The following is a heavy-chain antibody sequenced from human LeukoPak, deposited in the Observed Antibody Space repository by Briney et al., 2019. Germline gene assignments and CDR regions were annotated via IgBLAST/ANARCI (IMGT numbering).Heavy chain of an antibody. CDR2: IYYSGST. CDR3: ARGGGAATAANRDASDI. Sequence: PSETLSLTCTVSGGSISSYYWSWIRQPPGKGLEWIGYIYYSGSTNYNPSLKSRVTISVDTSKNQFSLKLSSVTAADTAVYYCARGGGAATAANRDASDIWGQGTMVTVSS. CDR1: GGSISSYY. J-gene: IGHJ3*02. V-gene: IGHV4-59*01. D-gene: IGHD2-2*01.